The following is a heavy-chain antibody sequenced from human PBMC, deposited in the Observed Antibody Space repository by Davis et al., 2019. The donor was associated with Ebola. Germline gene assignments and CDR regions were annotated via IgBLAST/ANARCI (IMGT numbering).Heavy chain of an antibody. CDR2: IWYDGSNK. D-gene: IGHD3-16*02. J-gene: IGHJ6*04. V-gene: IGHV3-33*01. CDR1: GFTFSSHG. Sequence: GESLKISCAASGFTFSSHGMHWVRQAPGKGLEWVAVIWYDGSNKYYADSVKGRFTISRDNSKNTLYLQMNSLRAEDTAVYYCARDDRYQSRYYYYGMDVWGKGTTVTVSS. CDR3: ARDDRYQSRYYYYGMDV.